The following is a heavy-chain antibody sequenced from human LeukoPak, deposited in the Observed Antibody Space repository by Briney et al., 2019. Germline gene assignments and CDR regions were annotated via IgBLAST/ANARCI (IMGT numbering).Heavy chain of an antibody. J-gene: IGHJ4*02. CDR2: ISWDGGST. D-gene: IGHD1-1*01. V-gene: IGHV3-43D*03. CDR1: GFTFDDYA. Sequence: PGGSLRLSCAASGFTFDDYAMHWVRQAPGKGLEWVSLISWDGGSTYYADSVKGRFTISRDNSKNSLYLQMNSLRAEDTALYYCAKASSPWNVFRTAFDYWGQGTLVTVSS. CDR3: AKASSPWNVFRTAFDY.